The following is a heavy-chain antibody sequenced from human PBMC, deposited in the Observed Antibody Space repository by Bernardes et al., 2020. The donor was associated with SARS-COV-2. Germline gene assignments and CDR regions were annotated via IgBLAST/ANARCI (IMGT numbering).Heavy chain of an antibody. CDR1: GFTFPSSW. D-gene: IGHD4-17*01. J-gene: IGHJ3*01. Sequence: VGALILSCAASGFTFPSSWIHWVRQSPGEGLVWISRINTDGTNTNYADSVKGRFTVTRDNAKNTAYLQVNSLRLDDTAVYYCATGRDYYNGDWGQGTMVTVSS. V-gene: IGHV3-74*01. CDR2: INTDGTNT. CDR3: ATGRDYYNGD.